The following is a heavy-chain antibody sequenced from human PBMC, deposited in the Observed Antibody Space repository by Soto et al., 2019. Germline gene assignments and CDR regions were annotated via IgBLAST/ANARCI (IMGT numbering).Heavy chain of an antibody. CDR3: ARPMARGVSYGMDV. Sequence: PGESLKISCKGSGYTFTNYWISWVRQKPGNGLEWMGRIDPSDSYTNYSPSFQGHVTISVDKSISTAYLQWSSLKASDTAMYYCARPMARGVSYGMDVWGQGTTVTVSS. CDR2: IDPSDSYT. CDR1: GYTFTNYW. V-gene: IGHV5-10-1*01. D-gene: IGHD3-10*01. J-gene: IGHJ6*02.